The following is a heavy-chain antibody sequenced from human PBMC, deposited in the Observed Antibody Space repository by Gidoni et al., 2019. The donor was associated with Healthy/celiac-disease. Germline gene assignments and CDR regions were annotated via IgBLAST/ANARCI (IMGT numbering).Heavy chain of an antibody. CDR1: GYPFTSSG. J-gene: IGHJ4*02. V-gene: IGHV1-18*01. CDR2: ISAYNGNT. Sequence: QVQLVQSGAEVKQPGASVKVSCKASGYPFTSSGFSWVRQAPGQGLEWMGWISAYNGNTNYAQKLQGRVTMTTATSTSTAYMELRSLRSDETAVYYCARDTGGHSSGWYSRKYYFDYWGQGTLGTVSS. CDR3: ARDTGGHSSGWYSRKYYFDY. D-gene: IGHD6-19*01.